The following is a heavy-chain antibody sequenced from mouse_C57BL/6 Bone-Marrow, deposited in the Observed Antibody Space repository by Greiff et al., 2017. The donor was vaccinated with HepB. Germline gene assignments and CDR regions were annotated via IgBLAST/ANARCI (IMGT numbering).Heavy chain of an antibody. CDR1: GFSLTSYG. D-gene: IGHD1-1*01. J-gene: IGHJ1*03. CDR3: AKNHYYGSRDWYFDV. V-gene: IGHV2-5*01. Sequence: QVHVKQSGPGLVQPSQSLSITCTVSGFSLTSYGVHWVRQSPGKGLEWLGVIWRGGSTDYNAAFMSRLSITKDNSKSQVFFKMNSLQADDTAIYYCAKNHYYGSRDWYFDVWGTGTTVTVSS. CDR2: IWRGGST.